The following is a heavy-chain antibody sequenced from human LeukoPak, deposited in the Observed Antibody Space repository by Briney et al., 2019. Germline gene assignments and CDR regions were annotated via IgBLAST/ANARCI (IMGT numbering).Heavy chain of an antibody. CDR1: GYTFTSCA. CDR2: INTNTGNP. CDR3: ARKVATVTTYWFDP. D-gene: IGHD4-11*01. V-gene: IGHV7-4-1*02. J-gene: IGHJ5*02. Sequence: ASVKVSCKASGYTFTSCAMNWVRQAPGQGLEWMGWINTNTGNPTYAQGFTGRFVFSLDTSVSTAYLQISSLKAEDTAVYYCARKVATVTTYWFDPWGQGTLVTVSS.